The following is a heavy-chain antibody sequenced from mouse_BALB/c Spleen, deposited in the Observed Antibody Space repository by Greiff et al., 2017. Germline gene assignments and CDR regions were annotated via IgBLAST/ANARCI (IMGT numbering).Heavy chain of an antibody. V-gene: IGHV1S81*02. CDR3: TRGYGNYGGDY. Sequence: VQLQQSGAELVKPGASVKLSCKASGYTFTSYYMYWVKQRPGQGLEWIGEINPSNGGTNFNEKFKSKATLTVDKSSSTAYMQLSSLTSEDSAVYYCTRGYGNYGGDYWGQGTTLTVSS. CDR1: GYTFTSYY. CDR2: INPSNGGT. D-gene: IGHD2-10*02. J-gene: IGHJ2*01.